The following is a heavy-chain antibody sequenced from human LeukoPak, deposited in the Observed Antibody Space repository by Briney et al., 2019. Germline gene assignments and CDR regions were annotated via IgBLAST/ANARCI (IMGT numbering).Heavy chain of an antibody. V-gene: IGHV4-38-2*01. D-gene: IGHD1-26*01. J-gene: IGHJ6*03. CDR3: ARHGERGYYYYMDV. CDR2: VFHTVIT. Sequence: LRLSCAASGFTFDDYVMHWVRQAPGKGLEWIGSVFHTVITYYNPSLTSRLSISVDTSKNQFSLKLSSVTAADTAVYYCARHGERGYYYYMDVWGKGTTVTVSS. CDR1: GFTFDDYV.